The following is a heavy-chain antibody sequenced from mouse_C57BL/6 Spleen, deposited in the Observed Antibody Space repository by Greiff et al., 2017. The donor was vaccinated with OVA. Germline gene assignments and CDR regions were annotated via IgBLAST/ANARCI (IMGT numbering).Heavy chain of an antibody. CDR1: GYTFTSYW. D-gene: IGHD2-4*01. J-gene: IGHJ4*01. Sequence: QVQLQQPGAELVKPGASVKMSCKASGYTFTSYWITWVKQRPGQGLEWIGSIYPASGSTNYHEKFQSKATMTVDTSSSTAYKQLSSLTSEDSAVYYCARNYDYYGGDYWGQGTSVTVSS. V-gene: IGHV1-55*01. CDR2: IYPASGST. CDR3: ARNYDYYGGDY.